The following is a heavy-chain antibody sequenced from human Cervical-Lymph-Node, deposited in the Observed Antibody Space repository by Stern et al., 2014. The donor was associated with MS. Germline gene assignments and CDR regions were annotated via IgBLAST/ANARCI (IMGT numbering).Heavy chain of an antibody. CDR1: GGSISSGGYY. D-gene: IGHD6-19*01. J-gene: IGHJ6*02. CDR3: ARDSEWGITVAGMGMDV. Sequence: VHLVESGPGLVKPSQTLSLTCTVSGGSISSGGYYWSWVRQHPGKGLEWIGYIYHRGSTSYNPSLKSRVTMSVDTSKNQLSLKLRSVTAADTAVYYCARDSEWGITVAGMGMDVWGQGTTVTVSS. V-gene: IGHV4-31*03. CDR2: IYHRGST.